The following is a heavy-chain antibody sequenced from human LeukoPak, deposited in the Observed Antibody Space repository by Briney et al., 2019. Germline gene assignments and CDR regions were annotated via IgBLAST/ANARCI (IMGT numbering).Heavy chain of an antibody. D-gene: IGHD2-21*02. Sequence: SETLSLTCAVSGYSISSGYYWGWIRQPPGKGLEWIGSIYHSGSTYYNPSLKSRVTISVDTSKNQLSLKLSSVTAADTAVYYCARGPSVGVTAPIRYWGQGTLVTVSS. CDR1: GYSISSGYY. V-gene: IGHV4-38-2*01. CDR3: ARGPSVGVTAPIRY. CDR2: IYHSGST. J-gene: IGHJ4*02.